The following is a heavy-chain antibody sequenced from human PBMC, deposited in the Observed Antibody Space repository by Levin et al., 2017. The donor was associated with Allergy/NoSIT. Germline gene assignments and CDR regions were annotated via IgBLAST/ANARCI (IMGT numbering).Heavy chain of an antibody. D-gene: IGHD3-22*01. V-gene: IGHV4-39*01. CDR3: ASHYYDSSGFMFDY. Sequence: PSETLSLTCTVSGGSISSSSYYWGWIRQPPGKGLEWIGSIYYSGSTYYNPSLKSRVTISVDTSKNQFSLKLGSVTAADTAVYYCASHYYDSSGFMFDYWGQGTLVTVSS. J-gene: IGHJ4*02. CDR2: IYYSGST. CDR1: GGSISSSSYY.